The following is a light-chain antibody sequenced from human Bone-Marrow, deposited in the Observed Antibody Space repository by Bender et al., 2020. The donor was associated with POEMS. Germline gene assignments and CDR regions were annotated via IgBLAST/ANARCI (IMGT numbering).Light chain of an antibody. Sequence: QSALTQPASVAGSPGQSITISCTGTSSDVGKHNLVSWYQQHPGKTPKLIIFEVTKRPSGVSDRFSGSKSGNTASLTISGLQADDEADCYCCSYAGSYTWVFGGGTKLTVL. J-gene: IGLJ3*02. CDR3: CSYAGSYTWV. CDR2: EVT. CDR1: SSDVGKHNL. V-gene: IGLV2-23*02.